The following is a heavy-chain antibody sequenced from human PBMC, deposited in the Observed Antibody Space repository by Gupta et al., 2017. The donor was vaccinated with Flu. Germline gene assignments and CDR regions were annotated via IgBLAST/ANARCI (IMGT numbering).Heavy chain of an antibody. D-gene: IGHD1-26*01. V-gene: IGHV1-69*01. CDR1: GGTFSSYA. J-gene: IGHJ4*02. Sequence: QVQLVQSGAEVKKPGSSVKVSCKASGGTFSSYAISWVRQAPGQGLEGMGGIIPIFGTENYAQKGQGRVTITADEPTSTAYRELRRMRSGATAVYYFSINGREPRDEPLADGGQGTMVTVYS. CDR2: IIPIFGTE. CDR3: SINGREPRDEPLAD.